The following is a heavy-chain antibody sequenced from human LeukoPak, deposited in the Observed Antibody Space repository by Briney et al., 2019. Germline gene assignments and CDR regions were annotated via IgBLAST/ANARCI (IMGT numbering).Heavy chain of an antibody. CDR2: IYYSGST. J-gene: IGHJ6*04. D-gene: IGHD2-2*01. CDR3: ARLSVVLPAAMPPDV. CDR1: GGSISSSSYY. Sequence: SETLSLTCTVSGGSISSSSYYWGWIRQPPGKGLEWIGSIYYSGSTYYNPSLKSRVTISVDTSKNQFSLKLSSVTAADTAVYYCARLSVVLPAAMPPDVWGKGTTVTVSS. V-gene: IGHV4-39*01.